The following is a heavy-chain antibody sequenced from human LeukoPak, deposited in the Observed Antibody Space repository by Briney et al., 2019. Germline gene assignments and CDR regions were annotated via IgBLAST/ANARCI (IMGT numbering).Heavy chain of an antibody. CDR3: AKQWSRAFEI. D-gene: IGHD2-15*01. CDR2: IRYDAINK. Sequence: GGSLRLSCAASGFTFSTYGMHWVRQAPGKGLEWVAFIRYDAINKYYADSVKGRFTISRDNSKNTLYLQMNSLRAEDTAVYYCAKQWSRAFEIWGQGTMVTVTT. J-gene: IGHJ3*02. V-gene: IGHV3-30*02. CDR1: GFTFSTYG.